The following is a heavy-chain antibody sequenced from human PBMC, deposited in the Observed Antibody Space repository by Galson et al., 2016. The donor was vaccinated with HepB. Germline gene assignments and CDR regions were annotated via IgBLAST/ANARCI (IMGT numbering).Heavy chain of an antibody. CDR1: GFTFGNHW. Sequence: SLRLSCAASGFTFGNHWMSWVRQAPGKGPEWVANIKIDGSEKYYVDSVRGRFTISRDNAKNSLYWQMNSLRAEDTAVYYCARSPTRGNFDNWGQGTLVTVSS. CDR2: IKIDGSEK. D-gene: IGHD1-14*01. V-gene: IGHV3-7*01. J-gene: IGHJ4*02. CDR3: ARSPTRGNFDN.